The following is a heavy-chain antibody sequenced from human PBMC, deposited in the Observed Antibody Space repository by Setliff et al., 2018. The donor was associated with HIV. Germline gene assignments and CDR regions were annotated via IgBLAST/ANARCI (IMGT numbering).Heavy chain of an antibody. D-gene: IGHD3-10*01. V-gene: IGHV3-23*01. CDR2: ISGDGGRT. J-gene: IGHJ5*02. CDR1: GFTFNNFA. Sequence: GSLRLSCAASGFTFNNFAMSWVRQAPGKGLEWVSAISGDGGRTYFAGPVEGRFSTSRDNSKHTMDLEMNSLRVDDTAVYYCARFPVFKWFGERQGWFDLWGQGTLVTVSS. CDR3: ARFPVFKWFGERQGWFDL.